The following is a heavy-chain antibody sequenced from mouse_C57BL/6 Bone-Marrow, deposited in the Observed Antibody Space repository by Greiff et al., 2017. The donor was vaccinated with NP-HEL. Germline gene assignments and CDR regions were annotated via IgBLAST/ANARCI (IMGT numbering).Heavy chain of an antibody. D-gene: IGHD2-1*01. Sequence: VQLQQSEAELVRPGASVKLSCTASGFNIKDDYMHWVKQRPEQGLEWIGWIDPENGDTEYASKFQGKATITADTSSNTAYLQLSSLTSEDTAVYYCTTGGNSPWFAYWGQGTLVTVSA. J-gene: IGHJ3*01. CDR1: GFNIKDDY. V-gene: IGHV14-4*01. CDR2: IDPENGDT. CDR3: TTGGNSPWFAY.